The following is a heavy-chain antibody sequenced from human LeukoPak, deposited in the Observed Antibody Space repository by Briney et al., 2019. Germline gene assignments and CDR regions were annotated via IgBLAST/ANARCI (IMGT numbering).Heavy chain of an antibody. Sequence: GRSLRLSCAASGFTFSSYAMHWVRQAPGKGLEWVAVISCDGSNKYYADSVKGRFTISRDNSKNTLYLQMNSLRAEDTAVYYCARGEAVAELISDYWGQGTLVTVSS. D-gene: IGHD6-19*01. CDR2: ISCDGSNK. CDR3: ARGEAVAELISDY. V-gene: IGHV3-30*04. J-gene: IGHJ4*02. CDR1: GFTFSSYA.